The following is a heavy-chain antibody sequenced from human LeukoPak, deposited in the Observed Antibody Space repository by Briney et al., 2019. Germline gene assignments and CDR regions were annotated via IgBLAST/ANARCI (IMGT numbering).Heavy chain of an antibody. CDR3: ARAYCSSASCSRRVYYYSLDV. CDR2: ISSSSSYI. J-gene: IGHJ6*02. Sequence: PGGSLSLSCAASGFSFSSYSMNWVRQAPGKGLERVSSISSSSSYIYYADSLKGRFTISRDNAKNSLYLQMNSLRADDTAVYYCARAYCSSASCSRRVYYYSLDVWGQGTTVTVSS. CDR1: GFSFSSYS. D-gene: IGHD2-2*01. V-gene: IGHV3-21*01.